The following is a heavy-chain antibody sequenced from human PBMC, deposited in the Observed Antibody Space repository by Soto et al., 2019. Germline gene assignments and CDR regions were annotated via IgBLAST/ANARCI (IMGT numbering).Heavy chain of an antibody. CDR2: IYYSGST. D-gene: IGHD1-26*01. V-gene: IGHV4-28*01. CDR3: ARTWASGSQRHAFDI. J-gene: IGHJ3*02. CDR1: RYSISIINW. Sequence: SATLSLTCAFHRYSISIINWWCTIRQPPGRGLEWIGYIYYSGSTDYNPSLKSRVTMSVDTSKNQFSLKLSSVTAVDTAVYYCARTWASGSQRHAFDIWGQGTMVT.